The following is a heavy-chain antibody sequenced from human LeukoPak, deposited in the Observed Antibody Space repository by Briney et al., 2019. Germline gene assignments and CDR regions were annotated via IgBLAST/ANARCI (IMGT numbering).Heavy chain of an antibody. V-gene: IGHV1-69*04. J-gene: IGHJ4*02. D-gene: IGHD4-23*01. CDR2: IIPILGIA. CDR3: ARIGYGGNAFDY. Sequence: ASVKVSCKASGYTFTSYGISWVRQAPGQGLEWMGRIIPILGIANYAQKFQGRVTITADKSTSTAYMELSSLRSEDTAVYYCARIGYGGNAFDYWGQGTLVTVSS. CDR1: GYTFTSYG.